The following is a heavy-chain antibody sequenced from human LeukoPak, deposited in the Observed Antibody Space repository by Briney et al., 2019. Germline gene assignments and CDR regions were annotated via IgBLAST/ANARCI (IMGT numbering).Heavy chain of an antibody. CDR2: IKQDGSEK. CDR3: ARDNILISSWSYYYYGMDV. D-gene: IGHD6-13*01. V-gene: IGHV3-7*01. Sequence: GGSLRLSCAASGFTLSSYWMSWVRQAPGKGLEWVANIKQDGSEKYYVESVKGRFTISRDNAKNSLYLQMNSLRAEDTAVYYCARDNILISSWSYYYYGMDVWGQGTTVTVSS. J-gene: IGHJ6*02. CDR1: GFTLSSYW.